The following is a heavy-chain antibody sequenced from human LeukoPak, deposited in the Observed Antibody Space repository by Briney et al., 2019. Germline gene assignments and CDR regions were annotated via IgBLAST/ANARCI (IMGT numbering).Heavy chain of an antibody. Sequence: PGGSLTLSCEASGFTFSGNWMSWVRQAPGKGLEWVASINPDGSQILYVDSVRGRFTISRDNTKSSPYLQMNSLGAEDTALYYCAKLLGTSTTYDSWGQGARVTVSS. J-gene: IGHJ5*01. CDR2: INPDGSQI. V-gene: IGHV3-7*01. CDR3: AKLLGTSTTYDS. CDR1: GFTFSGNW. D-gene: IGHD2/OR15-2a*01.